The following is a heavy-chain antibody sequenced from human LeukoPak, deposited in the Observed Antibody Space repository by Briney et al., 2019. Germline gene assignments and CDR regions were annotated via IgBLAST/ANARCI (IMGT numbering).Heavy chain of an antibody. V-gene: IGHV4-59*01. D-gene: IGHD3-22*01. Sequence: SETLSLTCSVSGGSTTGYYWSWIRQPPGKGLEWIAYIYYTGRTKYNPSLQSPVTISVDTSGHQVSLRLTSVTSADTAVYYCTRIVDHGYSDLWGQGTLVTVSS. CDR2: IYYTGRT. CDR3: TRIVDHGYSDL. CDR1: GGSTTGYY. J-gene: IGHJ5*02.